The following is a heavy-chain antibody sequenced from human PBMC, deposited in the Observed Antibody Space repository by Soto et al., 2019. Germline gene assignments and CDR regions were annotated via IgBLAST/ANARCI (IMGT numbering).Heavy chain of an antibody. CDR1: GFAFSDPD. J-gene: IGHJ4*02. CDR3: ARGGASVTTPFDY. Sequence: GGSLRLSCAASGFAFSDPDMSWIRQAPGKGLEWISYISSSGSTIYYADSVKGRFTISRDNAKKSLYLQMDSLTADDTAVYYCARGGASVTTPFDYWGQGTQVTVSS. D-gene: IGHD4-17*01. CDR2: ISSSGSTI. V-gene: IGHV3-11*04.